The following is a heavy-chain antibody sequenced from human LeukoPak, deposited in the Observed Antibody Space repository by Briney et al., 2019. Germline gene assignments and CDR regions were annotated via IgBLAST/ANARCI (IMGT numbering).Heavy chain of an antibody. CDR1: GGSINITNW. J-gene: IGHJ3*02. D-gene: IGHD3-9*01. Sequence: KPSETPSLTCAVSGGSINITNWWSWVRQPPGKGLEWIGEIHNTGGTNYNPSLKRRVTISLEKSKNQFSVKLSSVPAADTAVYYCARADYDILTGYYEGRSGDAFDIWGQGTMVTVSS. CDR2: IHNTGGT. CDR3: ARADYDILTGYYEGRSGDAFDI. V-gene: IGHV4-4*02.